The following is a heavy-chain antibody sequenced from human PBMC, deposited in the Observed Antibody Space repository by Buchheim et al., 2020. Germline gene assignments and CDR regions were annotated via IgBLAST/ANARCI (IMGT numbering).Heavy chain of an antibody. CDR3: ARSYYYDSSGYY. J-gene: IGHJ4*02. CDR2: INHSGST. V-gene: IGHV4-34*01. Sequence: QVQLQQWGAGLLKPSETLSLTCAVYGGSFSGYYWSWIRQPPGKGLEWIGEINHSGSTNYNPSLKSRVTISVDTSKNQFSLQLSSVTAADTAVYYCARSYYYDSSGYYWGQGTL. D-gene: IGHD3-22*01. CDR1: GGSFSGYY.